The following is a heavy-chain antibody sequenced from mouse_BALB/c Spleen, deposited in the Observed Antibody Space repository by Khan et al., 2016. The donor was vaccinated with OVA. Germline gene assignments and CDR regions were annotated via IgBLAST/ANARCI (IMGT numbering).Heavy chain of an antibody. CDR3: EGTGTWYSEGMDY. D-gene: IGHD1-1*02. J-gene: IGHJ4*01. V-gene: IGHV3-2*02. Sequence: VQLKESGPGLVKPAQSLSLTCTVTGYSITSDYAWNWIRQFPGNKLVVMGNISYSGSTNYNPALKRRISITRDTSKNQLFLQLNSLTTEDTATYYCEGTGTWYSEGMDYWGQGTSVTVSS. CDR1: GYSITSDYA. CDR2: ISYSGST.